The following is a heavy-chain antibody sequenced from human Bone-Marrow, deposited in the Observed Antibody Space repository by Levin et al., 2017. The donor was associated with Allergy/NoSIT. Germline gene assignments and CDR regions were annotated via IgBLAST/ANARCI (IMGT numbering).Heavy chain of an antibody. D-gene: IGHD6-13*01. Sequence: SCAASGFTFSNAWMSWVRQAPGKGLEWVGRIKSKTDGGTTDYAAPVKGRFTISRDDSKNTLYLQMNSLKTEDTAVYYCTTDVAAAGTFAFDIWGQGTMVTVSS. CDR1: GFTFSNAW. V-gene: IGHV3-15*01. CDR3: TTDVAAAGTFAFDI. CDR2: IKSKTDGGTT. J-gene: IGHJ3*02.